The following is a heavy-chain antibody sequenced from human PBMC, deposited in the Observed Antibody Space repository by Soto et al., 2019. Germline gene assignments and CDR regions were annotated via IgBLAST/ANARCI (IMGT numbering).Heavy chain of an antibody. D-gene: IGHD3-3*02. J-gene: IGHJ2*01. CDR3: AKDFSGWYFDL. Sequence: GGSLRLSCAASGFTFSSYGMHWVRQAPGKGLEWVAVISYDGSNKYYADSVKGRFTISRDNSKNTLYLQMNSLRAEDTAVYYCAKDFSGWYFDLWGRGTLVTVSS. CDR1: GFTFSSYG. V-gene: IGHV3-30*18. CDR2: ISYDGSNK.